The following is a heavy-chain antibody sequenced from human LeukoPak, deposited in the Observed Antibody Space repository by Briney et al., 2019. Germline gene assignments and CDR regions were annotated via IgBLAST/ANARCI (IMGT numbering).Heavy chain of an antibody. CDR1: VFTFDEYA. J-gene: IGHJ6*02. Sequence: GGSLRLSCAASVFTFDEYAMHYVRQAPGKGREWVSDISWNSGSICYADSVKGRFTISRDNAKNSLYLQMNSLRAEDTALYYCAKDMRDILTGHSLINDGMDVWGQGTTVTVSS. CDR2: ISWNSGSI. V-gene: IGHV3-9*01. CDR3: AKDMRDILTGHSLINDGMDV. D-gene: IGHD3-9*01.